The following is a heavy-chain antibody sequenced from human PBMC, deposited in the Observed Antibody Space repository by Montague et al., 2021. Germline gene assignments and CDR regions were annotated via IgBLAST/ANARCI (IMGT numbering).Heavy chain of an antibody. Sequence: SETLSLTCTVSGDSIRSVTYSFGSAPYNWAWIRQSPGKQLEWIGSHDYSGNTYSSPVLKSRLIMSMDTSENQFSLRLTSVTAADTAVYYCERHSHNGGYGDWGQGTLVTVSS. CDR1: GDSIRSVTYSFGSAPYN. CDR2: HDYSGNT. D-gene: IGHD1-26*01. J-gene: IGHJ4*02. V-gene: IGHV4-39*01. CDR3: ERHSHNGGYGD.